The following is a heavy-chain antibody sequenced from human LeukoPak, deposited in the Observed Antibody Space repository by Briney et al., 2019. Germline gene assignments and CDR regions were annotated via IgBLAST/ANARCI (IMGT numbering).Heavy chain of an antibody. CDR3: AKESGYDVDLEY. D-gene: IGHD5-12*01. CDR1: GFTFSTYW. CDR2: INTDGSTT. J-gene: IGHJ4*02. V-gene: IGHV3-74*01. Sequence: GGSLRLSCAGSGFTFSTYWMHWVRQALGGGLVWVSGINTDGSTTSYADSVKGRFTISRDNAKNTVYLQMSSLRAEDTAVYYCAKESGYDVDLEYWGQGALVTVSS.